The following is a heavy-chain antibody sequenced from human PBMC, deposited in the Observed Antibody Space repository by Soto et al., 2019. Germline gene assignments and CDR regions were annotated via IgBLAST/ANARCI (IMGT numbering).Heavy chain of an antibody. J-gene: IGHJ6*02. CDR3: SSYCICIRTKPYNFDYGMGV. Sequence: FLPISHPSTVSCGSIRRGDYYRSRIQKPPGKILQRIGYIYYSGSSYYNPSLKSRVTISVDTSKNPFSLKLSSVTVADTAVYYCSSYCICIRTKPYNFDYGMGVWGQATFVTVSS. CDR2: IYYSGSS. D-gene: IGHD2-2*01. V-gene: IGHV4-30-4*01. CDR1: CGSIRRGDYY.